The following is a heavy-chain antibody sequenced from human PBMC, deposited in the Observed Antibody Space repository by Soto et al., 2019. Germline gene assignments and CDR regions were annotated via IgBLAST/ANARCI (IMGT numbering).Heavy chain of an antibody. V-gene: IGHV3-23*01. J-gene: IGHJ4*02. CDR1: GFPFSNYA. Sequence: GGSLRLSCAASGFPFSNYAMSWVRQAPGKGLEWVSAISGGGSTYYADSVKGRFTISRDNSKNTVYLQMSSLRAEDTELYYCAKECPAGISGTSDFGARGQRTRV. CDR3: AKECPAGISGTSDFGA. D-gene: IGHD6-13*01. CDR2: ISGGGST.